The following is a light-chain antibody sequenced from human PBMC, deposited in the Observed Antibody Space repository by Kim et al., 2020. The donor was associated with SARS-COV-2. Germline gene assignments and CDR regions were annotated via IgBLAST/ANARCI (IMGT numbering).Light chain of an antibody. CDR2: GKI. V-gene: IGLV3-19*01. CDR1: SLRSYY. CDR3: NSRDSNDNVV. J-gene: IGLJ2*01. Sequence: SSELTQDPAVSVALGQTVRITCQGDSLRSYYATWYQQKPGQAPILVIYGKINRPSGIPDRFSGSSSGNTASLTITATQAGDEADYYCNSRDSNDNVVFGGGTQLTVL.